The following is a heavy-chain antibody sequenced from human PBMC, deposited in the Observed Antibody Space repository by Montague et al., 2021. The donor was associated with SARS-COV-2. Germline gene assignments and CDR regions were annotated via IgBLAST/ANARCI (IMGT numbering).Heavy chain of an antibody. V-gene: IGHV4-59*01. D-gene: IGHD5-12*01. J-gene: IGHJ4*02. CDR3: ARTRGYAPLFDF. CDR2: INYSGST. CDR1: GGSISSNI. Sequence: SETLSLTCTVSGGSISSNIWSWILQHPGKGLEWMGYINYSGSTNYNPSLNSRVTISVDTSKKQFSLQLSSVAAADTAVYYCARTRGYAPLFDFWGQGTLVTVSS.